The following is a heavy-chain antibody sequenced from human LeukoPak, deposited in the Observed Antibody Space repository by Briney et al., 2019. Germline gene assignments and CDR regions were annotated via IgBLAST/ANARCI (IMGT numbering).Heavy chain of an antibody. CDR2: IRYDGSNK. Sequence: PGGSLRLSCAAFGFTFSSYGMHWVRQAPGKGLEWVAFIRYDGSNKYYADSVKGRFTISRDNSKNTLYLQMNSLRAEDTAVYYCAKDYDFWSGSLLGAFDIWGQGTMVTVSS. J-gene: IGHJ3*02. V-gene: IGHV3-30*02. CDR1: GFTFSSYG. D-gene: IGHD3-3*01. CDR3: AKDYDFWSGSLLGAFDI.